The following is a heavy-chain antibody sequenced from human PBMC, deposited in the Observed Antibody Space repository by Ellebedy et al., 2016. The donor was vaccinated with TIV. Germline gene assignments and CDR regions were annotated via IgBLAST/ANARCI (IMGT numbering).Heavy chain of an antibody. V-gene: IGHV1-69*04. D-gene: IGHD3-16*01. J-gene: IGHJ5*02. Sequence: AASVKVSCKASGGSFSSYSISWVRQAPGQGLEWMGRIIPILGIANYAQKFQGRVTITADKSTSTAYMELSSLRSEDTAVYYCAREPRVVGMLMNWFDPWGQGTLVTVSS. CDR1: GGSFSSYS. CDR2: IIPILGIA. CDR3: AREPRVVGMLMNWFDP.